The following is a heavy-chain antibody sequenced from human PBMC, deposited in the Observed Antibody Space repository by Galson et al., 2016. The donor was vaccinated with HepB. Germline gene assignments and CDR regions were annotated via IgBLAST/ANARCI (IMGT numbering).Heavy chain of an antibody. Sequence: LSLTCIVSGDSISSGGSHWIWIRQHPGKGLEWIGFIYYSGSTYYNPSLKSRVTISVDTSKNQFSLKLSSVTVADTAVYYCAGVGQLDFWSGYYVPPFDYWGQGTLVTVSS. D-gene: IGHD3-3*01. CDR2: IYYSGST. CDR3: AGVGQLDFWSGYYVPPFDY. CDR1: GDSISSGGSH. J-gene: IGHJ4*02. V-gene: IGHV4-31*03.